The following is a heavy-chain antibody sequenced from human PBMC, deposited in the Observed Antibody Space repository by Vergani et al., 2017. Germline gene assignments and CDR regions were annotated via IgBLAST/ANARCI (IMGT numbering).Heavy chain of an antibody. CDR1: GYTFTGYY. D-gene: IGHD3-10*01. CDR3: ARALDILLWFGEYFDY. CDR2: INPNSGGT. Sequence: QVQLVQSGAEVKKPGASVKVSCKASGYTFTGYYMHWVRQAPGQGLEWMGWINPNSGGTNYAQKFQGRVTMTRDTSISTAYMELSRLRSDDTAMYYCARALDILLWFGEYFDYWGQGTLVTVSS. J-gene: IGHJ4*02. V-gene: IGHV1-2*02.